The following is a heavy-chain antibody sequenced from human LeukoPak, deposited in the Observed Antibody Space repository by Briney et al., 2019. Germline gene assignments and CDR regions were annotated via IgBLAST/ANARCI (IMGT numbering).Heavy chain of an antibody. CDR2: IWYDGSNK. D-gene: IGHD6-19*01. Sequence: GGSLRLSCAASGFTFSSYAMSWVRQAPGKGLEWVAVIWYDGSNKYYADSVKGRFTISRDNSKNTLYLQMNSLRAEDTAVYYCARDLLAVAGDYWGQGTLVTVSS. CDR1: GFTFSSYA. V-gene: IGHV3-33*08. CDR3: ARDLLAVAGDY. J-gene: IGHJ4*02.